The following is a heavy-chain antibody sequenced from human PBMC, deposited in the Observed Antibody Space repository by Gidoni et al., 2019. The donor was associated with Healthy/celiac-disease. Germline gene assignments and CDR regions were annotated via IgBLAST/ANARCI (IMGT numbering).Heavy chain of an antibody. CDR3: AREGYSYGSFDY. D-gene: IGHD5-18*01. CDR2: IYYSGST. CDR1: GGSISSYY. Sequence: QVQLPESGPGLVKPSETLSLTCTVSGGSISSYYWSWIRQPPGKGLEWIGYIYYSGSTNYNPSLKSRVTISVDTSKNQFSLKLSSVTAADTAVYYCAREGYSYGSFDYWGQGTLVTVSS. V-gene: IGHV4-59*12. J-gene: IGHJ4*02.